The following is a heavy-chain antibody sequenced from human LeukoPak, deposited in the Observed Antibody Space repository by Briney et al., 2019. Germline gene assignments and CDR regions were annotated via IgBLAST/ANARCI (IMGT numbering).Heavy chain of an antibody. CDR3: ARGKGTAARHSFDY. Sequence: PSETLSLTCAVYGGSFSGYYWSWIRQPPGKGLEWIGEINHSGSTNYNPSLKSRVTISVDTSKNQFSLKLSSVTAADTAVYYCARGKGTAARHSFDYWGQGTLVTVSS. J-gene: IGHJ4*02. D-gene: IGHD6-6*01. V-gene: IGHV4-34*01. CDR2: INHSGST. CDR1: GGSFSGYY.